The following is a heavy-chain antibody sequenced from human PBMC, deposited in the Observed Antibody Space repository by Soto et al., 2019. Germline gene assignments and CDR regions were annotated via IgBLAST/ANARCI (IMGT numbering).Heavy chain of an antibody. J-gene: IGHJ4*02. Sequence: GESLKISCAASGFTISRNAMYWVRQAPGKGLEWVSGISERGDTTHYADSVKGRFTISRDTSKNTLYLQLNALRADDTAVYYCAKDKPGTTSFDCWGQGTLVTVSS. CDR2: ISERGDTT. V-gene: IGHV3-23*01. CDR3: AKDKPGTTSFDC. CDR1: GFTISRNA. D-gene: IGHD1-1*01.